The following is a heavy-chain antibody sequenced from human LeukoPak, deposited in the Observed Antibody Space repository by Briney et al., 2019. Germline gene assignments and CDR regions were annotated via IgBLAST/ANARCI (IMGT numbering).Heavy chain of an antibody. V-gene: IGHV4-34*01. CDR1: GGSLSGLY. J-gene: IGHJ6*03. D-gene: IGHD3-10*01. CDR3: ARPMGYYYYHYIDV. Sequence: SETLSLSCAVYGGSLSGLYWNWIRQTPGKGLEWIGEIDYSGNTNYSPSLKSRVTISIDTSKNQFSLTVRSVTAADTGVYYCARPMGYYYYHYIDVWGRGTTVTVSS. CDR2: IDYSGNT.